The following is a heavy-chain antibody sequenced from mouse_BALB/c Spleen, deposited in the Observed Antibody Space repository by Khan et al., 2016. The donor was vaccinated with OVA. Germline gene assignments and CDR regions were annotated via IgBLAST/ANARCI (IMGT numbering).Heavy chain of an antibody. V-gene: IGHV1S135*01. CDR2: IDPFSGGI. CDR3: TRHGYVACFTY. Sequence: EVQLQQSGPELMKPGASVKISCKASGYSFTSYYIHWIMQSHGKSIEWIGYIDPFSGGITYNQKFKGKATLTVEKSSSTAYIYFSYMTYEYSAVYYCTRHGYVACFTYWGQGTLVTVSA. J-gene: IGHJ3*01. CDR1: GYSFTSYY. D-gene: IGHD2-14*01.